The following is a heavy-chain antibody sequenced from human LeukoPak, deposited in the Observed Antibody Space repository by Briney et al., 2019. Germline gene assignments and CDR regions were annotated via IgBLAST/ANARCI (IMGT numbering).Heavy chain of an antibody. Sequence: ASVKVSCKASGYTFTDYYMHWVRQAPGQGLEWMGWINPSSGGTNYAQKFQGRVTVTRDTSISTAYMEMSSLTSDDTAVYYCARSARHCNNGVCFTDYYIDLWGKGTTVIVSS. CDR2: INPSSGGT. J-gene: IGHJ6*03. CDR3: ARSARHCNNGVCFTDYYIDL. CDR1: GYTFTDYY. D-gene: IGHD2-8*01. V-gene: IGHV1-2*02.